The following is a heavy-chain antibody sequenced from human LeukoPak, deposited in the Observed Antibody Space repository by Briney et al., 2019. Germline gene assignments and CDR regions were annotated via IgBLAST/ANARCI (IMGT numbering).Heavy chain of an antibody. J-gene: IGHJ5*02. CDR2: IYTSGST. CDR3: ARHKIVVVPAAKGEGWFDP. V-gene: IGHV4-61*02. Sequence: SETLSLTCTVCGVSISSVSYYWSWIRQPAGKGLEGIGRIYTSGSTNYHPSLKSRVTISVDTSKNQFSLKLSSVTAADTAVYYCARHKIVVVPAAKGEGWFDPWGQGTLVTVSS. D-gene: IGHD2-2*01. CDR1: GVSISSVSYY.